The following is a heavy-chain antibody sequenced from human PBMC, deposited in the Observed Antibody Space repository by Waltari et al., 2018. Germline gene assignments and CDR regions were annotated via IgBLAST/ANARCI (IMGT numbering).Heavy chain of an antibody. D-gene: IGHD3-22*01. Sequence: EVQLVESGGDLVQPGGALRLSCAGSGFTFNTYWMHWVRQVPGKGLVWVSRINPHGTSTNYADSVKCRFTISRDNAKNTLYLQMNSLRAEDTAVYYCARGHYDSSGYYLSYYYGLDVWGQGTTVTVSS. J-gene: IGHJ6*02. CDR2: INPHGTST. V-gene: IGHV3-74*02. CDR3: ARGHYDSSGYYLSYYYGLDV. CDR1: GFTFNTYW.